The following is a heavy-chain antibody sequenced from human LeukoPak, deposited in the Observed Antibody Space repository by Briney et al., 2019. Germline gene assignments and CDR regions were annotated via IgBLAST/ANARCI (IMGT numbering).Heavy chain of an antibody. D-gene: IGHD2-2*01. V-gene: IGHV3-23*01. Sequence: SGGSLRLSCAASGFIFSSYAMSWVRQAPGKGLEWVSAVSGTGGSAYYVDSVKGRFTISRDNSKNTLYLQMNSLRAEDTAMYYCARGLGYCTSTTCLLPFDYWGQGTLVTVSS. J-gene: IGHJ4*02. CDR2: VSGTGGSA. CDR1: GFIFSSYA. CDR3: ARGLGYCTSTTCLLPFDY.